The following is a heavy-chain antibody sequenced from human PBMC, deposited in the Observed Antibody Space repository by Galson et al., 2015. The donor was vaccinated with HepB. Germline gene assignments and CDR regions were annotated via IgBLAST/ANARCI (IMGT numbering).Heavy chain of an antibody. CDR1: GFTFTDYA. CDR3: AKVPNSGNYCLFHH. J-gene: IGHJ1*01. D-gene: IGHD1-26*01. V-gene: IGHV3-23*01. CDR2: ISGSGNT. Sequence: SLRLSCAASGFTFTDYAMSWVRQAPGKGLEWASSISGSGNTYYADSVKGRLTISRDNSKHTVYLQLSSLRAEDTAVYYCAKVPNSGNYCLFHHWGQGTLVTVSS.